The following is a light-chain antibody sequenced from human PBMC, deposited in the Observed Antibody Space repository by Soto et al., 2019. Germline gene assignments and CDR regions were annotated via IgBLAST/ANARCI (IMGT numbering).Light chain of an antibody. Sequence: IQMTQSPSSLSASVEDRVIITCRASQSISNHLNWYQQKPGKAPKLLIYDVSSLESGVPSRFSGSGSGTEFTLTISSLQSEDFAVYYCQQYNDWWTFGQGTKVDIK. CDR3: QQYNDWWT. CDR1: QSISNH. J-gene: IGKJ1*01. CDR2: DVS. V-gene: IGKV1-13*02.